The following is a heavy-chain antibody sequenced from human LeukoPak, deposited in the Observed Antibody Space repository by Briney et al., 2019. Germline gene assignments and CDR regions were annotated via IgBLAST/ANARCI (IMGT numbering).Heavy chain of an antibody. V-gene: IGHV2-5*01. CDR2: IYWNDDK. CDR3: THRRYYYDSAGYSYDY. CDR1: GFSLRTRRVG. Sequence: SGPTLVKPTQTLTLTCTFSGFSLRTRRVGVGWIRQPPGKALEWLSLIYWNDDKGYSPSLKSRLTITKDTSKNQVVLTMTNMDPVDTATYYCTHRRYYYDSAGYSYDYWGQGTLVTVSS. D-gene: IGHD3-22*01. J-gene: IGHJ4*02.